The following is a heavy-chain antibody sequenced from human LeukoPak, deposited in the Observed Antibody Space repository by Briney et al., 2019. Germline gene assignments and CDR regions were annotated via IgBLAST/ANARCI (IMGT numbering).Heavy chain of an antibody. CDR1: GFTFDDYA. J-gene: IGHJ3*02. CDR2: ISWNSGSI. V-gene: IGHV3-9*03. D-gene: IGHD3-22*01. CDR3: AKGGYYYDSSGHAFDI. Sequence: GGSLRLSCAASGFTFDDYAMHWVRQAPGKGLEWVSGISWNSGSIGYADSVKGRFTIYRDNAKNSLYLQMNSLRAEDMALYYCAKGGYYYDSSGHAFDIWGQGTMVTVSS.